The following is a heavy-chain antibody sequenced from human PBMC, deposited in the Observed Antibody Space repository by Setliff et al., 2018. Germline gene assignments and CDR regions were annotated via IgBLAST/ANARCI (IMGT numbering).Heavy chain of an antibody. J-gene: IGHJ4*02. CDR2: IYSGGNT. V-gene: IGHV3-66*02. Sequence: PGGSLRLSCAASGFTFYNSAMSWVRQPPGKGLEWVSVIYSGGNTYYADSVKGRFTISRDNSKNTLDLQMNSLRVEDTAVYYCARTLDYDSSGYYPLDYWGQGTLVTVSS. D-gene: IGHD3-22*01. CDR1: GFTFYNSA. CDR3: ARTLDYDSSGYYPLDY.